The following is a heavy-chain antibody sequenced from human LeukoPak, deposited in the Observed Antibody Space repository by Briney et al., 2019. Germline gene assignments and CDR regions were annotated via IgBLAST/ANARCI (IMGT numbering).Heavy chain of an antibody. Sequence: ASVKVSGKASGGTFSSYAISWVRQAPGQGLEWMGGIIPSLGTANYAQKFKGRVTITADKSTSTAYMELSSLRSEDTAVYYCARDRIAVAGRKYYYYMDVWGKGTTVTVSS. CDR1: GGTFSSYA. V-gene: IGHV1-69*06. CDR2: IIPSLGTA. D-gene: IGHD6-19*01. CDR3: ARDRIAVAGRKYYYYMDV. J-gene: IGHJ6*03.